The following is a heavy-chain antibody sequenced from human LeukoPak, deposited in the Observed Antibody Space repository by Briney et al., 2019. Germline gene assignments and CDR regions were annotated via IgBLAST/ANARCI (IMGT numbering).Heavy chain of an antibody. CDR3: AKRNTMIRGGPSFDY. Sequence: PGGSLRLSCAASGFSFDDYDMAWLRQTPGKGLEWVSDIDWKGRPTSYADSVKGRFTVPRDNSKNTLYLQMTNLRPEDTAKYYCAKRNTMIRGGPSFDYWGQGILVAVSS. J-gene: IGHJ4*02. CDR2: IDWKGRPT. CDR1: GFSFDDYD. D-gene: IGHD3-10*01. V-gene: IGHV3-20*04.